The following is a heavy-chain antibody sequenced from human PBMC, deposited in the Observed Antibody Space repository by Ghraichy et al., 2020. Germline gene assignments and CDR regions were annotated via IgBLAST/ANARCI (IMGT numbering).Heavy chain of an antibody. J-gene: IGHJ3*02. Sequence: ASVKVSCKASGYTFTSYGISWVRQAPGQGLEWMGWISAYDGNTNHAQNVQGRVTMTTDTSTSTAYMELRSLRSDDTAVYYCARGGSFFDDVFDIWGQGTMVTVSS. D-gene: IGHD1-26*01. CDR2: ISAYDGNT. V-gene: IGHV1-18*01. CDR1: GYTFTSYG. CDR3: ARGGSFFDDVFDI.